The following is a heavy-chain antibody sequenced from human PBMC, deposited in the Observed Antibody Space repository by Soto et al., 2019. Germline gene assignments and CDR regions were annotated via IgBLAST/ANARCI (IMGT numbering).Heavy chain of an antibody. J-gene: IGHJ4*02. CDR1: CGSINSNNW. CDR3: ATVPRYCSGTTCYLDS. CDR2: IIHSGST. D-gene: IGHD2-2*01. V-gene: IGHV4-4*02. Sequence: SETLSLTCPFSCGSINSNNWWTLVRPPPGKGLGWIGEIIHSGSTNYNPSLKSRVTMSVDESKNQFSLKLNSVTAADTAVYYCATVPRYCSGTTCYLDSWGRGTLVT.